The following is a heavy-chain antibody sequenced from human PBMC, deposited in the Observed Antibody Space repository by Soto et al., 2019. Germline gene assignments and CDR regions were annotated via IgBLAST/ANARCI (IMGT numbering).Heavy chain of an antibody. J-gene: IGHJ4*02. D-gene: IGHD3-10*01. CDR2: ITGSGSDT. V-gene: IGHV3-23*01. CDR3: AKLGSSAWSPHYYFDY. Sequence: LRLSCAASGFTFNNYAMGWVRQAPGKGLEWVSAITGSGSDTYYLDSVKGRFTISRDNSKNTLFLQVNSLRAEDTAIYYCAKLGSSAWSPHYYFDYWGQGTLVTVSS. CDR1: GFTFNNYA.